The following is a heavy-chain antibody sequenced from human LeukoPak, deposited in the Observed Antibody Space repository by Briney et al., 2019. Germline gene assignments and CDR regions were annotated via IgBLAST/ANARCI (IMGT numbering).Heavy chain of an antibody. D-gene: IGHD1-26*01. J-gene: IGHJ5*02. CDR2: INPNSGGT. CDR3: ARDLGARSQYWFDP. V-gene: IGHV1-2*04. Sequence: ASVNVPCKASGYTFTGYYMHWVRQAPGQGLEWMGWINPNSGGTNYAQKFQGWVTMTRDTSISTAYMELSRLRSDDTAVYYCARDLGARSQYWFDPWGQGTLVTVSS. CDR1: GYTFTGYY.